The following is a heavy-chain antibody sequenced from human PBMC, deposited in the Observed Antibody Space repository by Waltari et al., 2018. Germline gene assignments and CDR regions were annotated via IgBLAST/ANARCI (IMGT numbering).Heavy chain of an antibody. CDR1: GFTFSSYA. Sequence: EVQLLESGGGLVQPGGSLRLSCAASGFTFSSYALSWVRQAPGQGLEWVSAISGSGGSTYYADSVKGRFTISRDNSKNTLYLQMNSLRAEDTAVYYCAKDISSSIAADYYYGMDVWGQGTTVTVSS. J-gene: IGHJ6*02. CDR2: ISGSGGST. CDR3: AKDISSSIAADYYYGMDV. D-gene: IGHD6-13*01. V-gene: IGHV3-23*01.